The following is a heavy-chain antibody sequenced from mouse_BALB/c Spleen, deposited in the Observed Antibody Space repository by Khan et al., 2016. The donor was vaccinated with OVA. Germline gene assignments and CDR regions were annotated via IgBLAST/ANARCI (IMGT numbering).Heavy chain of an antibody. CDR1: GFNIKNTY. D-gene: IGHD1-2*01. V-gene: IGHV14-3*02. Sequence: VQLQQSGTEFVKPGASVRLSCTASGFNIKNTYIHWVKQRPEQRLEWIGRIDSANGNTKYDPRFQGKASITSDTSSNSAYLQLSSLTSEDTAVYYCAHSLLLYAMDYWGQGTSVTVSS. CDR2: IDSANGNT. CDR3: AHSLLLYAMDY. J-gene: IGHJ4*01.